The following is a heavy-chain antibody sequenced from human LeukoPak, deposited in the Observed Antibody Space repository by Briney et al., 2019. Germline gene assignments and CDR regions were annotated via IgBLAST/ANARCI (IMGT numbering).Heavy chain of an antibody. V-gene: IGHV4-34*01. J-gene: IGHJ4*02. CDR1: AGSFSGYY. D-gene: IGHD3-3*01. CDR3: AVRNYDFWSGYYTSFDY. CDR2: INHSGST. Sequence: SETLSLTCAVYAGSFSGYYGSWIRQPPGKGLEWIGEINHSGSTNYNPSLKSRVTISVDTSKNQFSLKLSSVTAADPAVYYCAVRNYDFWSGYYTSFDYWGQGTLVTVSS.